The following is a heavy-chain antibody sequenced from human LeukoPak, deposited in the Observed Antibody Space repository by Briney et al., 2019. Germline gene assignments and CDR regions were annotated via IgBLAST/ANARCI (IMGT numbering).Heavy chain of an antibody. V-gene: IGHV4-59*01. Sequence: TSETLSLTCTVSGGSMRSYYWSWIRQPPGKGLEWIGNTHYSGSTNYNPSLKSQITISLDTSKNQFSLKLSSVTAADTAVYYCARGNYFDPWGQGTLVTVSS. CDR1: GGSMRSYY. CDR2: THYSGST. CDR3: ARGNYFDP. D-gene: IGHD1-7*01. J-gene: IGHJ5*02.